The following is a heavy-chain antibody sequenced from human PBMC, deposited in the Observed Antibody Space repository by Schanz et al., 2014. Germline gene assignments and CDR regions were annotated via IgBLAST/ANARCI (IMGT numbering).Heavy chain of an antibody. V-gene: IGHV1-46*03. J-gene: IGHJ4*02. Sequence: QVQLVQSGPEVKKPGASAKVSCKASGYTFTSYYMHWVRQAPGQGLEWMGIINPSGGSTSYAQKFQGRVTMTRDTSTSTVYMELSSLRSEDTAVYYCARDGEAAAGCDYWGQGTLVTVSS. D-gene: IGHD6-13*01. CDR1: GYTFTSYY. CDR2: INPSGGST. CDR3: ARDGEAAAGCDY.